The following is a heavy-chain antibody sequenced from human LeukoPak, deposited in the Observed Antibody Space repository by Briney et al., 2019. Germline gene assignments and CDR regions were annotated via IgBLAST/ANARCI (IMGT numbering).Heavy chain of an antibody. CDR1: GFTFSTNA. V-gene: IGHV3-30*04. J-gene: IGHJ4*02. CDR3: ASDGNYDTPRY. CDR2: ISYDGRTK. D-gene: IGHD3-9*01. Sequence: QPGRSLRLSCAASGFTFSTNAMHWVRQAPGKGLEWVAIISYDGRTKNYADSVKGRFTISRDNSKNTLYLQMNSLRAEDTAVYYCASDGNYDTPRYWGQGTLVTVSS.